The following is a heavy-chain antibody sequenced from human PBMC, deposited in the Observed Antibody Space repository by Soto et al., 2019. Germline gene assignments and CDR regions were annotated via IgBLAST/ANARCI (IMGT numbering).Heavy chain of an antibody. CDR2: IIPIFGTA. V-gene: IGHV1-69*13. J-gene: IGHJ6*02. CDR1: GGTFSSYA. D-gene: IGHD4-17*01. CDR3: ARIRRYDYGDYYGMDV. Sequence: SVKVSCKASGGTFSSYAISWVRQAPGQGLEWMGGIIPIFGTANYAQKFQGRVTITADESTSTAYMELSSLRSEDTAVYYCARIRRYDYGDYYGMDVWGQGTTVTVSS.